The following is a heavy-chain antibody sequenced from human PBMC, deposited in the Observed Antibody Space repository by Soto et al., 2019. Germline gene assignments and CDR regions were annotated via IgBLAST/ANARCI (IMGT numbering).Heavy chain of an antibody. CDR1: GFTFSSYS. D-gene: IGHD2-15*01. J-gene: IGHJ4*02. V-gene: IGHV3-48*01. CDR2: ISSSSSTI. Sequence: EVQLVESGGGLVQPGGSLRLSCAASGFTFSSYSMNWVRQAPGKGLEWVSYISSSSSTIYYADSVKGRFTISRDNAKNSLYLQMNSRRAEDTAGYYCARDKGRSPLDYWGQGTLVTVSS. CDR3: ARDKGRSPLDY.